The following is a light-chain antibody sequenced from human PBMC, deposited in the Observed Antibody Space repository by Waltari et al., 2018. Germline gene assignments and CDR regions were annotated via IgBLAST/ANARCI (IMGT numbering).Light chain of an antibody. V-gene: IGKV2-24*01. CDR2: EIS. J-gene: IGKJ4*01. CDR1: HSLVHSDGSTY. Sequence: DIVMTPTPLSSPVTLGQPASISCRSSHSLVHSDGSTYLSWLQQRPGQPPRLLIYEISNRFSGVPDRFSGSGSGTDFTLKISSLQPEDFATYYCLQHNTYPLTFGGGTKVEIK. CDR3: LQHNTYPLT.